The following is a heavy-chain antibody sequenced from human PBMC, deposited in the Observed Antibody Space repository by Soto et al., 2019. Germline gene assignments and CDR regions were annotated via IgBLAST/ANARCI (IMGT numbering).Heavy chain of an antibody. Sequence: GGSLRLSCAASGFTFSSYAMSWVRQAPGKGLEWVSAISGSGGSTYYADSVKGRFTISRDNSKNTLYLQMNSLRAEDTAVYYCAKAAQIMGYAIGRPYYYYYMDVWGKGTTVTVSS. CDR2: ISGSGGST. CDR3: AKAAQIMGYAIGRPYYYYYMDV. CDR1: GFTFSSYA. J-gene: IGHJ6*03. V-gene: IGHV3-23*01. D-gene: IGHD2-8*01.